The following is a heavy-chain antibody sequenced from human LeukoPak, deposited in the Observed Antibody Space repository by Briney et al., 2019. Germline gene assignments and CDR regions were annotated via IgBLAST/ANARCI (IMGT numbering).Heavy chain of an antibody. CDR1: GYGFTNYY. CDR3: ARDAKDELVRRDYYYMDV. CDR2: IGPNGVAT. D-gene: IGHD4/OR15-4a*01. V-gene: IGHV1-46*01. J-gene: IGHJ6*03. Sequence: ASVRLSCKASGYGFTNYYIHWVRQAPGQGLEWMGMIGPNGVATAFAQRFQDRVTMTSDTSTGTVYMELRSLRFDDTATYYCARDAKDELVRRDYYYMDVWGKGTTVTVSS.